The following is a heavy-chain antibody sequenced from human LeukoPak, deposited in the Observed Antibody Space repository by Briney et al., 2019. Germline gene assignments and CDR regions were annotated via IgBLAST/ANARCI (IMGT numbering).Heavy chain of an antibody. J-gene: IGHJ6*03. CDR3: ARVPRSYYYYYYMDV. Sequence: SETLSLTCNVSGGSISGYHWSWIRQPPGKGLEWLGYIYYSGSSNYNPSLKSRVTMSADTSKNQFSLKLSSVTAADTAVYYCARVPRSYYYYYYMDVWAKGPRSPPP. CDR1: GGSISGYH. CDR2: IYYSGSS. V-gene: IGHV4-59*01.